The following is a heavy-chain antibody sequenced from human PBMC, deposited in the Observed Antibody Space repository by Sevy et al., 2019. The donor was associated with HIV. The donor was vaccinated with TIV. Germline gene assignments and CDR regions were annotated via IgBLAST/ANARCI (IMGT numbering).Heavy chain of an antibody. D-gene: IGHD2-2*01. V-gene: IGHV1-18*01. Sequence: ASVKVSCKASGYTFINYGISWVRQAPGQGLEWMGWISTYNGNTNYAQSLQGRVSMTTDTSTSTSYMELRSLRSDATAVYYCARGVVVPAAIGKFAFDIWGQGTMVTVSS. CDR2: ISTYNGNT. J-gene: IGHJ3*02. CDR1: GYTFINYG. CDR3: ARGVVVPAAIGKFAFDI.